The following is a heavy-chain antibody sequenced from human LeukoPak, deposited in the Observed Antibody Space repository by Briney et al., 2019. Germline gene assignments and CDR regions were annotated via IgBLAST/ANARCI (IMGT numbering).Heavy chain of an antibody. V-gene: IGHV1-18*01. CDR1: GYTFTSYG. J-gene: IGHJ6*03. CDR3: ARVGGGDSDIVVVPAADYYMDV. CDR2: ISAYNGNT. D-gene: IGHD2-2*01. Sequence: GASVKVSCKASGYTFTSYGISWVRQAPGQGLEWMGWISAYNGNTNYAQKLQGRVTMTTDTSTSTAYMELRSLRSDDTAVYYCARVGGGDSDIVVVPAADYYMDVWGKGTTVTVSS.